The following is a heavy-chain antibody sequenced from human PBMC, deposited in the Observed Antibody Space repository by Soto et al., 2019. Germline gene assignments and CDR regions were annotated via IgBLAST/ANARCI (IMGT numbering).Heavy chain of an antibody. Sequence: RGGSLRLSCVASGFPFSSYAMSWVRQTPGKGLEWVSGISGSGGRTYYADSVKGRFTISRDNSNNTLSLKMHILRVEDTAVYVCAKGGYYSLFESWGQGTMVTVSS. J-gene: IGHJ3*02. D-gene: IGHD3-16*01. V-gene: IGHV3-23*01. CDR3: AKGGYYSLFES. CDR2: ISGSGGRT. CDR1: GFPFSSYA.